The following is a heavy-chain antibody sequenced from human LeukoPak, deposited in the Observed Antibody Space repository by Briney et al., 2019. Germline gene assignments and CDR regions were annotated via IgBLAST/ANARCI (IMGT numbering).Heavy chain of an antibody. V-gene: IGHV3-66*02. CDR1: GFTVSSNY. D-gene: IGHD6-19*01. J-gene: IGHJ4*02. Sequence: SGGSLRLSCAASGFTVSSNYMSWVRQAPGKGLEWVSVIYSGGSTYYADSVEGRFTISRDNSKNTLYLQMNSLRAEDTAVYYCARSQGPSGWYSYWGQGTLVTVSS. CDR2: IYSGGST. CDR3: ARSQGPSGWYSY.